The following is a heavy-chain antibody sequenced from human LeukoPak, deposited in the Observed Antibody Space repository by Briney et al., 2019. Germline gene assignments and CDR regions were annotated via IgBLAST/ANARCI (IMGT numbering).Heavy chain of an antibody. CDR2: IYYSGST. CDR3: ARELTTLGSYFDH. V-gene: IGHV4-59*01. CDR1: GGSISSYY. Sequence: SETLSLTCTVSGGSISSYYWSWIRQPPGKGLEWIGYIYYSGSTNYNPSLKSRVTISVDTSKNQFSLKLSSVTAADTAVYYCARELTTLGSYFDHWGQGTLVTVSS. J-gene: IGHJ4*02. D-gene: IGHD1-26*01.